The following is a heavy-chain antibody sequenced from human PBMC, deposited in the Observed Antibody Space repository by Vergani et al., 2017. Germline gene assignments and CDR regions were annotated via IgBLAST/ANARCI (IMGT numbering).Heavy chain of an antibody. CDR3: SRVRGYSFGYSDY. CDR2: NINKGDGGTT. Sequence: EVQLVESGGGLVQPGGSLRLSCAASGFSFGDYAMTWVRQAPGKGLEWVAFNINKGDGGTTEYASSVKGRFTISRDDSKRLAYLQLSGLKTEDTAVYFCSRVRGYSFGYSDYWGQGTLVTVSS. D-gene: IGHD5-18*01. J-gene: IGHJ4*02. V-gene: IGHV3-49*04. CDR1: GFSFGDYA.